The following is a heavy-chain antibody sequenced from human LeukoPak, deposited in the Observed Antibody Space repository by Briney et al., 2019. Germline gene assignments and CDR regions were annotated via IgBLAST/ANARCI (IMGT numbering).Heavy chain of an antibody. CDR1: GFTFSDHD. V-gene: IGHV3-30*18. CDR2: VSYDGTYK. CDR3: AKDGTSFVSYYYDSSGFYDC. J-gene: IGHJ4*02. Sequence: GGSLRLSCAASGFTFSDHDMDWVRQAPGKGLEWVAAVSYDGTYKYYADSMKGRFTVSRDDSKNTLYLQVNTLRAEDTAVYYCAKDGTSFVSYYYDSSGFYDCWGQGTLVTVSS. D-gene: IGHD3-22*01.